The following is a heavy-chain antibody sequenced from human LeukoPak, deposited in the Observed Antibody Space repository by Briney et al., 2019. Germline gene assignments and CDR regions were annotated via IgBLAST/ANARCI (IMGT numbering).Heavy chain of an antibody. Sequence: KPGGSLRLSCAASGFTFSDYYMSWIRQAPGKGLEWVSYISSSGSTIYYADSVKGRFTISRDNAKNSLYLQMNSLRAEDTAVYYCAREHNLPRITIFGVVIIQPLIDYWGQGTLVTVSS. CDR3: AREHNLPRITIFGVVIIQPLIDY. D-gene: IGHD3-3*01. V-gene: IGHV3-11*04. CDR1: GFTFSDYY. CDR2: ISSSGSTI. J-gene: IGHJ4*02.